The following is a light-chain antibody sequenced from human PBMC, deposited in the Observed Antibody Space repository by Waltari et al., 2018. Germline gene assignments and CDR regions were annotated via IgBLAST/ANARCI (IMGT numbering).Light chain of an antibody. J-gene: IGKJ4*01. V-gene: IGKV3-20*01. Sequence: EIVLTQSPGTLSLSPGERATLSCMASQSVSSSYLAWYQQKPGQAPRLLIYGASSRATGIPDRFSGSGSVTDFTLTISRLEPEDFAVYYCQQYGSSPQTFGGGTKVEIK. CDR1: QSVSSSY. CDR3: QQYGSSPQT. CDR2: GAS.